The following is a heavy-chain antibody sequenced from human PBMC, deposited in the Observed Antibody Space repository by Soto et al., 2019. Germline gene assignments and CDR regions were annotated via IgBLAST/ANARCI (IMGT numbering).Heavy chain of an antibody. D-gene: IGHD2-21*01. CDR3: AKDCRGDCLGDI. CDR2: ISWNSGSI. V-gene: IGHV3-9*01. CDR1: GFTFDDYA. Sequence: GGSLRLSCAASGFTFDDYAMHWVRQAPGKGLEWVSGISWNSGSIGYADSVKGRFTISRDNAKNSLYLQMNSLRAEDTALYYCAKDCRGDCLGDIWGQGTMVTVSS. J-gene: IGHJ3*02.